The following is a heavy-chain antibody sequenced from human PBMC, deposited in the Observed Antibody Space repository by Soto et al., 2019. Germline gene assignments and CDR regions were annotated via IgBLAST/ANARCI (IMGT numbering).Heavy chain of an antibody. J-gene: IGHJ6*02. CDR2: IIPIFGTA. CDR3: ARTRGYCSGGSFSLGDYYYGMDV. D-gene: IGHD2-15*01. V-gene: IGHV1-69*12. CDR1: GGTFSSYA. Sequence: QVQLVQSGAEVKKPGSSVKVSCKASGGTFSSYAINWVRQAPGQGLEWMGGIIPIFGTANYAQKFQGRVTITADESTSTAYMELSSLRSEDRAVYCCARTRGYCSGGSFSLGDYYYGMDVWGQGTTVTVSS.